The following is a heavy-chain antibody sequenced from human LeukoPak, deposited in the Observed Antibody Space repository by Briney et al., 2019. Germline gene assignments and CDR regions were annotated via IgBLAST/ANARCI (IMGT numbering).Heavy chain of an antibody. D-gene: IGHD1-26*01. Sequence: PGGSLRLSCAASGFTFSNFGMHWVRQAPGKGLEWVAVISYDGGSKYYADSVKGRFTISRDNSKNTLYLQMNGLRAEDTAVYYCAKDRPLYSGSQHFDYWGQGTLVTVSS. V-gene: IGHV3-30*18. CDR3: AKDRPLYSGSQHFDY. CDR2: ISYDGGSK. J-gene: IGHJ4*02. CDR1: GFTFSNFG.